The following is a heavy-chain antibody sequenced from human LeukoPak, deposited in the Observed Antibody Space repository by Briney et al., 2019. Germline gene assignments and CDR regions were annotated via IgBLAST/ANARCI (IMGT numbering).Heavy chain of an antibody. CDR3: ARVYSGYDLPGSLANYYFDY. D-gene: IGHD5-12*01. CDR1: GGSISSYY. V-gene: IGHV4-4*07. J-gene: IGHJ4*02. CDR2: FYSGGGT. Sequence: MTSETLSLTCTVSGGSISSYYWSWIRQPAGKGLEWIGRFYSGGGTDYNPSLKSRVTMSVDTSKNQCSLKLSSVTAADTAVYYCARVYSGYDLPGSLANYYFDYWGQGTLVTVSS.